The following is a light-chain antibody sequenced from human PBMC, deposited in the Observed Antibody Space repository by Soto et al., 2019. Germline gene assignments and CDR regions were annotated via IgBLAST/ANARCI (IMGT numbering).Light chain of an antibody. CDR3: SSYTSSSTYVV. Sequence: QSALTQPASVSGSPGQSITISCTGTSSDVGGYNYVSWYQQHPDKAPKLMIYDVSNRPSGVSNRFSGSESGNTASLTISGLQAEDEADYYCSSYTSSSTYVVFGGGTKVTVL. J-gene: IGLJ2*01. CDR2: DVS. CDR1: SSDVGGYNY. V-gene: IGLV2-14*01.